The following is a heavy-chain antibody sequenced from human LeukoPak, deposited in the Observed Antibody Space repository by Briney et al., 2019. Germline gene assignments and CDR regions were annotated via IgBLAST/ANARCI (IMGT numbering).Heavy chain of an antibody. V-gene: IGHV4-4*07. J-gene: IGHJ4*02. CDR2: IYTSGST. D-gene: IGHD6-13*01. Sequence: SETLSLPCTVSGGSISSYYWSWIRQPAGKGLERIGRIYTSGSTNYNTSLKSRVTISVDKSKNQFSLKLCAVTAADTAVYYCGRDGRIAAAGPFDYWGQGTLVTVSS. CDR1: GGSISSYY. CDR3: GRDGRIAAAGPFDY.